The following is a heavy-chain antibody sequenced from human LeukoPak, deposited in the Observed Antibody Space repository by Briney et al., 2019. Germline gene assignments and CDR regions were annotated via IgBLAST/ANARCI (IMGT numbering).Heavy chain of an antibody. CDR1: GGSISSYY. CDR3: ARERCSGGSCYLGGVLRGYFDS. J-gene: IGHJ4*02. CDR2: IYYSGST. V-gene: IGHV4-59*01. D-gene: IGHD2-15*01. Sequence: PSETLSLTCTVSGGSISSYYWSWIRQPPGKGLEWIGYIYYSGSTNYNPSLKSRVTISVDTSKNQFSLKLSSVTAADTAVYYCARERCSGGSCYLGGVLRGYFDSWGQGTLVTVSP.